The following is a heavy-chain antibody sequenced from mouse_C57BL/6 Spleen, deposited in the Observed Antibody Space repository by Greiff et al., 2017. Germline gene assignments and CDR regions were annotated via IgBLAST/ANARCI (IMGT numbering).Heavy chain of an antibody. Sequence: VQRVESGPGLVAPSQSLSITCTVSGFSLTSYGIHWVRQPPGKGLEWLVVIWSDGSTTYNSALKSRLSISKDNSKSQVFLKMNSLQTDDTAMYYCARHEVTYYAMDYWGQGTSVTVSS. CDR2: IWSDGST. V-gene: IGHV2-6-1*01. D-gene: IGHD2-2*01. CDR1: GFSLTSYG. J-gene: IGHJ4*01. CDR3: ARHEVTYYAMDY.